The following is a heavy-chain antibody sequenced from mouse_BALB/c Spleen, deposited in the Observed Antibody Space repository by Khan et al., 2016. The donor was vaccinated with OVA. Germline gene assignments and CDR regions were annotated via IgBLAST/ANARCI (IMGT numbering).Heavy chain of an antibody. CDR3: ARVQGGDFDY. CDR1: GYSITSDYA. Sequence: VQLKESGPGLVKPSQSLSLTCTVTGYSITSDYAWNWIRQFPGNKLEWLGYISYSGNTKYNPSLKSRISLTRDTSKNQFFLQLNSVTTEDTATYYCARVQGGDFDYWGQGTTLTVSS. J-gene: IGHJ2*01. V-gene: IGHV3-2*02. CDR2: ISYSGNT. D-gene: IGHD6-1*01.